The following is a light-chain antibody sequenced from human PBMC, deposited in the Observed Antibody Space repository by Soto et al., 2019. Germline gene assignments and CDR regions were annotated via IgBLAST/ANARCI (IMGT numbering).Light chain of an antibody. J-gene: IGLJ1*01. CDR2: GNS. CDR3: QSYDSSLSGYV. CDR1: SSNIGAGYD. Sequence: QSVLTQPPSVSGAPGQRVTISCTGSSSNIGAGYDVHWYQQFPGTAPKLLIYGNSNRPSGVPDRFSGSKSGTSVSLAITGLQAEDEADYYCQSYDSSLSGYVFGTGTKV. V-gene: IGLV1-40*01.